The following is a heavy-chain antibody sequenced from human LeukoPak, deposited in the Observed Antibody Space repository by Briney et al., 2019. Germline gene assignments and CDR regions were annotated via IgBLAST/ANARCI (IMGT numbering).Heavy chain of an antibody. D-gene: IGHD4-11*01. CDR2: ISASGGSI. J-gene: IGHJ4*02. CDR3: AKDLFDYGNYDYFGS. V-gene: IGHV3-23*01. Sequence: PGGSLRLSCAASGFTFSNYALSWVRQAPGKGLEWVSSISASGGSIYYADSVKGRFTISRDNSKNTVYLQMSSLRVEDTALYHCAKDLFDYGNYDYFGSWGQGTLVTVSS. CDR1: GFTFSNYA.